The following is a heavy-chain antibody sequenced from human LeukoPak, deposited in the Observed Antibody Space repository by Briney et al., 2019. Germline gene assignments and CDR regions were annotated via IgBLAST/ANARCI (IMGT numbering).Heavy chain of an antibody. J-gene: IGHJ4*02. Sequence: GGSLRLSCAASGFTFSGYSMTWVRQASGKGLEWVAAITGSGAYTDYADSVKGRLTISRGNSENTLYLQMHSLRAEDTAVYYCAKRRYDSSGYFDYWGQGTLVTASS. CDR1: GFTFSGYS. CDR3: AKRRYDSSGYFDY. CDR2: ITGSGAYT. V-gene: IGHV3-23*01. D-gene: IGHD3-22*01.